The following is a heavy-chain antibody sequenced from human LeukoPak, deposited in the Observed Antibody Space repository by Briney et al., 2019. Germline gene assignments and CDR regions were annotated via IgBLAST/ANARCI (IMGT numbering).Heavy chain of an antibody. Sequence: ASVKVSCKASGGTFSSYAISWVRQAPGQGLEWMGGIIPIFGTANYAQKFQGRVTITTDESTSTAYMELSSLRSEDTAVYYCASALVVPAAYTLIRRYYYYMDVWGKGTTVTVSS. CDR3: ASALVVPAAYTLIRRYYYYMDV. V-gene: IGHV1-69*05. J-gene: IGHJ6*03. D-gene: IGHD2-2*01. CDR1: GGTFSSYA. CDR2: IIPIFGTA.